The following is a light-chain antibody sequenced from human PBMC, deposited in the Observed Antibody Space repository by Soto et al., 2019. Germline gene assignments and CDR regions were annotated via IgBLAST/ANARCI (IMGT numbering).Light chain of an antibody. Sequence: QSALTQPASVSGSPGQPITISCTGTSSDVGANNYVSWYQHHPGKAPKLLIYEVSNRPSGVSSRFSGAKSGNTASLTISGLQAEDEADYYCTSYARSSTLLFGGGTKVTVL. J-gene: IGLJ2*01. CDR3: TSYARSSTLL. CDR2: EVS. CDR1: SSDVGANNY. V-gene: IGLV2-14*01.